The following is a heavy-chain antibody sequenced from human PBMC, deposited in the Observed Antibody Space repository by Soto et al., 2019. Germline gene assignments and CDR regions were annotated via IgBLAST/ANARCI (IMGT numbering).Heavy chain of an antibody. Sequence: HPGGSLRLSCAASGFTFSSYAMSWVRQAAGKGLEWVSAISGSGGSTYYADSVKGRFTISRDNSKNTLYLQMNSLRAEDTAVYYCAKDMGQSWEPRNWFDPWGQGTLVTVSS. CDR1: GFTFSSYA. V-gene: IGHV3-23*01. CDR2: ISGSGGST. CDR3: AKDMGQSWEPRNWFDP. J-gene: IGHJ5*02. D-gene: IGHD1-26*01.